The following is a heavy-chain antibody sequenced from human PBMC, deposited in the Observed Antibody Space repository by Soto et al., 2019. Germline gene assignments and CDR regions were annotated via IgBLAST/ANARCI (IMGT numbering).Heavy chain of an antibody. Sequence: QITLKESGPTLVTPTQTLTLTCTFSGFSLSTVGVAVGWIRQPPGKALECLALIYWDDDKRYRPSLKSRLTIXXDTSKNQVVLTLTNMDPVDTGTYFCAHRRQEARRWGVDFASWGQGSLVTVSS. CDR3: AHRRQEARRWGVDFAS. J-gene: IGHJ5*01. V-gene: IGHV2-5*02. CDR1: GFSLSTVGVA. CDR2: IYWDDDK. D-gene: IGHD6-6*01.